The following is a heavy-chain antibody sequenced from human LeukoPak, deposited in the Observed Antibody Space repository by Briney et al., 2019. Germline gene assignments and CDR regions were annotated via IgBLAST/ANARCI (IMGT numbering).Heavy chain of an antibody. J-gene: IGHJ5*01. V-gene: IGHV3-20*04. Sequence: GGSLRLSCAASGFTFYDYGMSWVRQTPGKRLEWVSGRNGDSTEVADSVKGRFAISRDNAKNSLYLQMHNLRAEDTAFYYCARDKYKSFVWGGHRYFDFWGQGIQVIVSS. CDR1: GFTFYDYG. CDR2: RNGDST. CDR3: ARDKYKSFVWGGHRYFDF. D-gene: IGHD3-16*02.